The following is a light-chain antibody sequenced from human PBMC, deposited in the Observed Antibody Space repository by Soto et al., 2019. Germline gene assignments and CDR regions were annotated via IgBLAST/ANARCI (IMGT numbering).Light chain of an antibody. J-gene: IGKJ5*01. CDR3: QQYGSSPLIT. CDR2: GVS. Sequence: VMTQSPLSLPVTLGQPASISCMSSQRLSASDIAWYQQKPGQAPKFLIYGVSSRATGIPDRFSGSGSGTDFTLTISRLEPEDFAVYHCQQYGSSPLITFGQGTRLEIK. CDR1: QRLSASD. V-gene: IGKV3-20*01.